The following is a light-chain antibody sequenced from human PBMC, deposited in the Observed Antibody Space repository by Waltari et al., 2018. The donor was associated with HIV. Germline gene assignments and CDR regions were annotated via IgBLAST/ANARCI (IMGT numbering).Light chain of an antibody. J-gene: IGLJ2*01. V-gene: IGLV1-40*01. CDR3: QSYDSSLSGVL. CDR1: YSNIGSGYD. CDR2: NTR. Sequence: QSVLTQPPSVSGAPGQRVTISCTGSYSNIGSGYDVHWYQQLPGTAPKLRIHNTRNRPSGVPDGFSGSRSGTSASLAISGLQAEDEANYYCQSYDSSLSGVLFGGGTKLTVL.